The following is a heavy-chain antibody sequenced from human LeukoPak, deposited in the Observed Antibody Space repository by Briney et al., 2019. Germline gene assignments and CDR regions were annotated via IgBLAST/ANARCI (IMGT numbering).Heavy chain of an antibody. D-gene: IGHD6-13*01. Sequence: PGGSLRLSCAASGFTVSSNYMSWVRQAPGKGLEGVANIKQEGSERNYVDSVKGRFTISRDNAKNSLYLQMHSLRAEDTAVYYCARGASSSPWGQGTLVTVSS. CDR3: ARGASSSP. CDR1: GFTVSSNY. CDR2: IKQEGSER. V-gene: IGHV3-7*03. J-gene: IGHJ5*02.